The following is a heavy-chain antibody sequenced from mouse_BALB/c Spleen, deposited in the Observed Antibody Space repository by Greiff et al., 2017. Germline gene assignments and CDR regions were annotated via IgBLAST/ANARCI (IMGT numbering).Heavy chain of an antibody. V-gene: IGHV2-9*02. D-gene: IGHD1-3*01. CDR3: AREGELRRAMDY. CDR2: IWAGGST. Sequence: VHLVESGPGLVAPSQSLSITCTVSGFSLTSYGVHWVRQPPGKGLEWLGVIWAGGSTNYNSALMSSLSISKDNSKSQVFLNMNSLQTDDTAMYYCAREGELRRAMDYWGQGTTVTVSS. J-gene: IGHJ4*01. CDR1: GFSLTSYG.